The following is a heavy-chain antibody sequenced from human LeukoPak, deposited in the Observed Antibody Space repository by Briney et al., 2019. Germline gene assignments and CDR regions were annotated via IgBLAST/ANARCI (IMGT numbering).Heavy chain of an antibody. CDR3: ARDPRSLTTVVTGGGGDY. CDR2: IYYSGST. J-gene: IGHJ4*02. Sequence: PSETLSLTCTVSGGSISSSSYYWGWIRQPPGKGLEWIGSIYYSGSTYYNPSLKSRVTISVDTSKNQFSLKLSSVTAADTAVYYCARDPRSLTTVVTGGGGDYWGQGTLVTVSS. D-gene: IGHD4-23*01. CDR1: GGSISSSSYY. V-gene: IGHV4-39*07.